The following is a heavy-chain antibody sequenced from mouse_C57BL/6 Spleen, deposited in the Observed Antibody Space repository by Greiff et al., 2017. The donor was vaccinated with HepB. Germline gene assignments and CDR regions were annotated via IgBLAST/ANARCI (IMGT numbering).Heavy chain of an antibody. D-gene: IGHD1-1*01. J-gene: IGHJ2*01. CDR2: IDPSDSYT. V-gene: IGHV1-50*01. Sequence: QVQLQQPGAELVKPGASVKLSCKASGYTFTSYWMQWVKQRPGQGLEWIGEIDPSDSYTNYKQKFKGKATLTVDTSSSTAYMQLSSLTSEDSAVYYCARTLITTVVAHYFDYWGQGTTLTVSS. CDR3: ARTLITTVVAHYFDY. CDR1: GYTFTSYW.